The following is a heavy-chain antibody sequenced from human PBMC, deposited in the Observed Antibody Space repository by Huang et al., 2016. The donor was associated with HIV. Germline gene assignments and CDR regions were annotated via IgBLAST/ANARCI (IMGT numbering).Heavy chain of an antibody. D-gene: IGHD6-13*01. CDR3: VKERGSSRARSSFDF. V-gene: IGHV3-30*02. CDR2: IRYDGNND. Sequence: QVRLVESGGGVVQPGASLPLSCSGCGFPFSAYGLDWVRQAPGKGLELVSFIRYDGNNDYLIGSVKGRFTISRDNSNNTLYLRMNSLRPEDTAVYYCVKERGSSRARSSFDFWGQGTSVIVSS. J-gene: IGHJ3*01. CDR1: GFPFSAYG.